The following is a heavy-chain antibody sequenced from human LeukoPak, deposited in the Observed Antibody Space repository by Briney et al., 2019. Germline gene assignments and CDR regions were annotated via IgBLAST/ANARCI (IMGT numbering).Heavy chain of an antibody. J-gene: IGHJ3*02. Sequence: ASVKVSCKASGGTFSSYAISWVRQAPGQGLEWMGGIIPIFGTANYAQKFQGRVTITADESTSTAYMELSSLRSEDTAVYYCARDPPYSSSRLDAFDIWGQGTMVTVSS. D-gene: IGHD6-6*01. CDR2: IIPIFGTA. V-gene: IGHV1-69*13. CDR3: ARDPPYSSSRLDAFDI. CDR1: GGTFSSYA.